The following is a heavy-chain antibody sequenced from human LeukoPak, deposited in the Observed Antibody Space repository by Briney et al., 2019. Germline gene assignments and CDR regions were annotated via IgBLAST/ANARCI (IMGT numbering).Heavy chain of an antibody. CDR3: AAVLYSGSFSGDV. V-gene: IGHV1-58*02. Sequence: ASAKVSCKASGFTFTSSAMQWVRQARGQRLEWIGWIVVGSGNTNYAQEFQERVTITRDMSTSTAYMELSSLRSEDTAVYYCAAVLYSGSFSGDVWGQGTTVTVSS. J-gene: IGHJ6*02. CDR2: IVVGSGNT. D-gene: IGHD1-26*01. CDR1: GFTFTSSA.